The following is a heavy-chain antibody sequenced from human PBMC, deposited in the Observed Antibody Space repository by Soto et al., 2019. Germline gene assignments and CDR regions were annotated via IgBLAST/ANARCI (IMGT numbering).Heavy chain of an antibody. Sequence: PSETLSLTCTVSGGPISSYYWSWIRQPAGKGLEWIGRIYTSGSTNYNPSLKSRVTMSVDTSKNQFSLKLSSVTAADTAVYYCARETTGYSSSWYDLYSNWFDPWGQGTLVTVSS. CDR1: GGPISSYY. V-gene: IGHV4-4*07. J-gene: IGHJ5*02. CDR3: ARETTGYSSSWYDLYSNWFDP. CDR2: IYTSGST. D-gene: IGHD6-13*01.